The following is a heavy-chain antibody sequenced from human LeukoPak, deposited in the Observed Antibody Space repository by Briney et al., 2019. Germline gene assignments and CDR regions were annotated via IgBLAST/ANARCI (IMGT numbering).Heavy chain of an antibody. Sequence: ASVKVSCKASGYTFTNYDIHWVRQATGQGLEWMGWMNPNSGNTGYAQKFQGRVTMTRNTSISTAYMDQSSLRSEDTAVYYCASKLGYCSGGSCYFWFDPWGQGTLVTVSS. CDR3: ASKLGYCSGGSCYFWFDP. J-gene: IGHJ5*02. CDR2: MNPNSGNT. D-gene: IGHD2-15*01. V-gene: IGHV1-8*02. CDR1: GYTFTNYD.